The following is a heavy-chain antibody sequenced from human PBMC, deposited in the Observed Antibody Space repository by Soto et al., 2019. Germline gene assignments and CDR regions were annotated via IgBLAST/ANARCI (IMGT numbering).Heavy chain of an antibody. CDR2: IYYSGTS. Sequence: SETLSLMCTVSGDSISISYYWGWIRQPPGKGLEWIGSIYYSGTSYYNPSLKSRVTISVDTSKNQFSLKLSSVTAADTAVYYCARRPYYYGSGTYSGVDVWGQGTTVTVSS. D-gene: IGHD3-10*01. J-gene: IGHJ6*02. V-gene: IGHV4-39*01. CDR1: GDSISISYY. CDR3: ARRPYYYGSGTYSGVDV.